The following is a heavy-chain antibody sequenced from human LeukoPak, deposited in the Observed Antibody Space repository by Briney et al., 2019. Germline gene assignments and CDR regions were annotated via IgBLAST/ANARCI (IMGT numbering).Heavy chain of an antibody. V-gene: IGHV1-69*13. CDR2: IIPIFGTA. D-gene: IGHD6-13*01. CDR1: GGTFSSYA. J-gene: IGHJ5*02. Sequence: SVKVSCKASGGTFSSYAISWVRQAPGQGLEWMGGIIPIFGTANYAQKFQGRVTITADESTSTAHMELSSLRSEDTAVYYCANQVAAAGIGDWFDPWGQGTLVTVSS. CDR3: ANQVAAAGIGDWFDP.